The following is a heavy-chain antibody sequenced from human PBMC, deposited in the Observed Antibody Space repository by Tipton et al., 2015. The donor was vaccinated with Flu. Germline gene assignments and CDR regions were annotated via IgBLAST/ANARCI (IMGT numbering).Heavy chain of an antibody. CDR2: SGSGGTT. D-gene: IGHD2-15*01. CDR3: VKGGRDSDY. Sequence: SLRLSCAASGFTLSSHAMSWVRQAPGKGLEWVSVSGSGGTTHYADSVRGRFTISRDNSENTVYLQMNSLRAGDTAVYYCVKGGRDSDYWGQGTLVTVSS. J-gene: IGHJ4*02. V-gene: IGHV3-23*01. CDR1: GFTLSSHA.